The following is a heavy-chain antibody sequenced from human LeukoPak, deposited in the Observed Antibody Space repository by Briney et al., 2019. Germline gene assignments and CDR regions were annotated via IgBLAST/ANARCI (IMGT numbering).Heavy chain of an antibody. CDR2: IDYDGSHI. D-gene: IGHD3-16*01. CDR1: GFTFTTSA. Sequence: GGSLRPSCAGSGFTFTTSAMNWVRQVPGKGLEWVSSIDYDGSHIYYAASVKGRFSISRDNARDSVYLQMDSLRAEDTAVYYCARDPERYLRMGHYDYWGQGTLVIVSS. J-gene: IGHJ4*02. V-gene: IGHV3-21*01. CDR3: ARDPERYLRMGHYDY.